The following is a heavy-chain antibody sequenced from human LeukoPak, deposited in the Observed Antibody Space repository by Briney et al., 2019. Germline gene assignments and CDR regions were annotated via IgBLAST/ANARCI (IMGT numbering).Heavy chain of an antibody. Sequence: SETLSLTCTVSGGSISSSNYYWGWIRQPPGKGLEWIGSIYYSGSTFYNPSLKSRVTIFVDTSKNQFSLKLNSVTAADTAVYFCARAYYYDSRTYYRSRYMDVWGKGTTVTISS. CDR3: ARAYYYDSRTYYRSRYMDV. CDR2: IYYSGST. CDR1: GGSISSSNYY. D-gene: IGHD3-22*01. J-gene: IGHJ6*03. V-gene: IGHV4-39*01.